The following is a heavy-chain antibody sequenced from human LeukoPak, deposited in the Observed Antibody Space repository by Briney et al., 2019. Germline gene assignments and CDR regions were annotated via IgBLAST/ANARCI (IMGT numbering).Heavy chain of an antibody. D-gene: IGHD1-26*01. CDR3: ARCIEWGTFDY. J-gene: IGHJ4*02. CDR1: GFTVSSNY. CDR2: IYGGGST. Sequence: PGGSLRLSCAASGFTVSSNYMSWVRQAPGKGLEWVSVIYGGGSTYYADSVKGRFTISRDNSKNTLYLQMNSLRAEDTAVYYCARCIEWGTFDYWGQGTLVTVSS. V-gene: IGHV3-53*01.